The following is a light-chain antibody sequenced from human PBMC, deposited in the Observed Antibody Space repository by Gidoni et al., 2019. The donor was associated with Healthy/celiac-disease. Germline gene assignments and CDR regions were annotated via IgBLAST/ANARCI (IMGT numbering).Light chain of an antibody. J-gene: IGKJ1*01. V-gene: IGKV1-39*01. Sequence: DIQTTQSPPSLSASEGDRVTLTSRASQSSSSYLNWYQQKPGKAPKHQIYAASSLQSGIPSRFGGSGYGTDFTLTISSLQPEDFATYYCQQSYSRTFGQXTKVEIK. CDR1: QSSSSY. CDR3: QQSYSRT. CDR2: AAS.